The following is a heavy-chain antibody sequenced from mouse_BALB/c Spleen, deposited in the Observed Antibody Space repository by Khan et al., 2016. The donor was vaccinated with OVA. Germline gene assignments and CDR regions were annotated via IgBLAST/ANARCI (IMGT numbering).Heavy chain of an antibody. CDR1: GFSLTSYG. CDR3: AKNPYFGDTMDY. D-gene: IGHD1-2*01. CDR2: IWRGGST. J-gene: IGHJ4*01. V-gene: IGHV2-5*01. Sequence: QVQLQQSGPGLVQPSQSLSITCTVSGFSLTSYGVHWVRQSPGKGLEWLGVIWRGGSTDYNAAFMSRLSITKDNSKSQDFFTMNSLQPDDTAIYYCAKNPYFGDTMDYWGQGTSVTVSS.